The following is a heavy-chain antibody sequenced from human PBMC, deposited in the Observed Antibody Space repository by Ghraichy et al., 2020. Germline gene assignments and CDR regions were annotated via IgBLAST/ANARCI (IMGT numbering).Heavy chain of an antibody. Sequence: GGSLRLSCAASGFTFSTSAMSWVRQAPGKGLEWVSAIGGSGISSYYTDSVQGRFTVSRDNSKNTLFLQMNSLTVADTAVYYCCRTDSRRIYWGQGTLVTVSS. CDR1: GFTFSTSA. CDR3: CRTDSRRIY. D-gene: IGHD3/OR15-3a*01. J-gene: IGHJ4*02. CDR2: IGGSGISS. V-gene: IGHV3-23*01.